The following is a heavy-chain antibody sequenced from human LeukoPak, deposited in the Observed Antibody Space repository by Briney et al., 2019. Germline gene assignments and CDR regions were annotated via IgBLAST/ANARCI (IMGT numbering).Heavy chain of an antibody. V-gene: IGHV3-23*01. Sequence: GGSLRLSCAASGFTFSSYAMSWVRQAPGKGLEWVSTISGSGGSTYYADSVKGRFTISRDNSKNTLYLQMNSLRAEDTALYYCAKSHGSGSYVPDDPVIYYYNGMDVWGQGTTVTVSS. CDR1: GFTFSSYA. CDR3: AKSHGSGSYVPDDPVIYYYNGMDV. CDR2: ISGSGGST. D-gene: IGHD3-10*01. J-gene: IGHJ6*02.